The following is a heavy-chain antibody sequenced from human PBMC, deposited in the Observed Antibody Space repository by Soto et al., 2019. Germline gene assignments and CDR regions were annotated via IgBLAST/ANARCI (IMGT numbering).Heavy chain of an antibody. Sequence: QLQLQESGPGLVKPSETLSLTCTVSGDSVTISDYYWGLIRQPPGQGLEWIGSIHYSGSTYYNPSLTSRVTISGDTSKKQLSLKLTSVTAADAAVYYCAAHDSGGYYAEYWGQGTLVTVSA. CDR3: AAHDSGGYYAEY. D-gene: IGHD3-22*01. J-gene: IGHJ4*02. CDR1: GDSVTISDYY. CDR2: IHYSGST. V-gene: IGHV4-39*01.